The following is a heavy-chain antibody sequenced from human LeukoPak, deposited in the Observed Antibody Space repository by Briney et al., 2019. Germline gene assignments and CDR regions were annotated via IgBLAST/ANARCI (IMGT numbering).Heavy chain of an antibody. Sequence: GGSLRLSCAASGFTFSSYAMSWVRQAPGKGLEWVSAISGSGGSTYYADSVKGRFTTSRDNSKNTLYLQMNSLRAEDTAVYYCARSYGSGSYHYYYYGMDVWGQGTTVTVSS. J-gene: IGHJ6*02. CDR2: ISGSGGST. D-gene: IGHD3-10*01. CDR1: GFTFSSYA. CDR3: ARSYGSGSYHYYYYGMDV. V-gene: IGHV3-23*01.